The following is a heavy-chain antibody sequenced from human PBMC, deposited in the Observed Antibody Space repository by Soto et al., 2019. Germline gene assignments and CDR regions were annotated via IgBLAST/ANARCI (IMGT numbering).Heavy chain of an antibody. CDR3: AMVDVYVTPSPQDV. D-gene: IGHD3-16*01. J-gene: IGHJ6*02. CDR2: INTYNGNT. V-gene: IGHV1-18*01. CDR1: GYTFTRYG. Sequence: QVQLVQSGAEVKNPGASVKVSCKASGYTFTRYGIAWARQAPGQGLEWMGWINTYNGNTNYAQNVQARVTLTTDTSKSTPYMELRTLRSNDTAIYYCAMVDVYVTPSPQDVWGQGTTVIVSS.